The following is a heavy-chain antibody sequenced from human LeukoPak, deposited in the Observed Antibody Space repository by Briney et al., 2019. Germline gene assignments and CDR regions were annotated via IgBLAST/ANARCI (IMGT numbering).Heavy chain of an antibody. D-gene: IGHD3-10*01. CDR3: ARADTTYGSGSYFTFDY. Sequence: ASVKVSCKASGYTFTGHYMHWARQAPGQGLEWMGWINPNSGGTNYAQKFQGWVTMTRDTSISTAYMELSRLRSDDTAVYYCARADTTYGSGSYFTFDYWGQGTLVTVSS. V-gene: IGHV1-2*04. CDR2: INPNSGGT. J-gene: IGHJ4*02. CDR1: GYTFTGHY.